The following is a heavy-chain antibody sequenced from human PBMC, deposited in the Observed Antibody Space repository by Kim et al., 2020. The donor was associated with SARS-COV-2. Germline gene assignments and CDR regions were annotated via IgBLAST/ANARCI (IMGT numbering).Heavy chain of an antibody. CDR2: TYYRSKWYN. J-gene: IGHJ6*02. CDR1: GDSVSSNSAA. V-gene: IGHV6-1*01. D-gene: IGHD6-13*01. CDR3: ARAGISKEAYSSSWYYYYYGMDV. Sequence: SQTLSLTCAISGDSVSSNSAAWNWIRQSPSRGLEWLGRTYYRSKWYNDYAVSVISRITINPDTSKNQFSLQLNSVTPEDTAVYYCARAGISKEAYSSSWYYYYYGMDVWGQGTTVTVSS.